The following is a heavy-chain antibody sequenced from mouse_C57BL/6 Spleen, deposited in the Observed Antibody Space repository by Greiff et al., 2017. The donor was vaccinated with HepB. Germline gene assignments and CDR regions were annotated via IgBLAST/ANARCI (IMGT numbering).Heavy chain of an antibody. J-gene: IGHJ4*01. CDR2: ISSGSSPI. Sequence: EVHLVESGGGLVKPGGSLKLSCAASGFTFSDYGLHWVRQAPEKGLEWVAYISSGSSPIYYADTVKGRFTISRDNAKNTLFLQMTSLRSEDTAMYYCARTHYYGRGAMDYWGQGTSVTVSS. V-gene: IGHV5-17*01. D-gene: IGHD1-1*01. CDR1: GFTFSDYG. CDR3: ARTHYYGRGAMDY.